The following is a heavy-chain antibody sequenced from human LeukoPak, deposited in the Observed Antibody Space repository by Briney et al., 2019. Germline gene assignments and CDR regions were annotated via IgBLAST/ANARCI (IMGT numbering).Heavy chain of an antibody. CDR2: IGSSENII. CDR1: GFTVNDYY. V-gene: IGHV3-11*01. J-gene: IGHJ4*02. D-gene: IGHD6-19*01. Sequence: RGSLRLSCAPSGFTVNDYYMSWISQAPGKGMEWVSDIGSSENIISYANSVKGRFAISRDIDKNTLYLQMNSLRAEDTAVYYCAREAVAGAFDSWGQGTLVTVSS. CDR3: AREAVAGAFDS.